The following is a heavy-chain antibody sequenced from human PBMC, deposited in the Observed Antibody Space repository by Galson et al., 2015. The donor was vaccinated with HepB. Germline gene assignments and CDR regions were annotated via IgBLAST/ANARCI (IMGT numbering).Heavy chain of an antibody. CDR1: GYTFSDNG. D-gene: IGHD3-10*01. Sequence: SVKVSCKVSGYTFSDNGFSWARQAPGQGLEWMGWVSGSNGNTKYAQRLQGRVSFTTDTSTSTIYMERRRLRSGDTALYYCARERHPGDYYGSGTYYNEVFDSWSQGTLVTVSS. CDR2: VSGSNGNT. CDR3: ARERHPGDYYGSGTYYNEVFDS. J-gene: IGHJ4*02. V-gene: IGHV1-18*01.